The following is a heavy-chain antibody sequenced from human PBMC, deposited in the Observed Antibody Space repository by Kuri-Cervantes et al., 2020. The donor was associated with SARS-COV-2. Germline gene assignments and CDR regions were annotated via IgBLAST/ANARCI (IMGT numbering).Heavy chain of an antibody. Sequence: GESLKISCAAPGFTFSSYDMNLVRQAPGKGLVWVSYSSSSGSTIYYADSVKGRFTISRDNAKNSLYRQMNSLRAEDKAVYHCARETRDSSGSYRLSLDYWGQGTLVTVSS. D-gene: IGHD3-22*01. V-gene: IGHV3-48*03. CDR2: SSSSGSTI. CDR1: GFTFSSYD. J-gene: IGHJ4*02. CDR3: ARETRDSSGSYRLSLDY.